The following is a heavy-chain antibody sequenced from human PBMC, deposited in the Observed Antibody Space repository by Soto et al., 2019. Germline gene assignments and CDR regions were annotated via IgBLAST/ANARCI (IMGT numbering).Heavy chain of an antibody. CDR1: GGTFSSYA. CDR3: ARSITGTVSYYYGMDV. V-gene: IGHV1-69*12. J-gene: IGHJ6*02. Sequence: QVQLVQSGAEVKKPGSSVKVSCKASGGTFSSYAISWVRQAPGQGLEWMGGIIPIFGTANDAQKFQGRVTITADESTSTAYMELSSLRSEDTAVYYCARSITGTVSYYYGMDVWGQGTTVTVSS. CDR2: IIPIFGTA. D-gene: IGHD1-20*01.